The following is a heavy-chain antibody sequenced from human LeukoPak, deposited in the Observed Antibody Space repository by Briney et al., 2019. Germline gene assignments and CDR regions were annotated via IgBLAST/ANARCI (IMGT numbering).Heavy chain of an antibody. CDR2: ISGSGGST. V-gene: IGHV3-23*01. D-gene: IGHD4-17*01. CDR1: GFTFSSYA. CDR3: AKDGIHDYGDYVFSN. Sequence: PGASLRLSCAASGFTFSSYAMSWVRQAPGKGLEWVSAISGSGGSTYYADSVKGRFTISRDNPKNTLYLQMNSLRAEDTAVYYCAKDGIHDYGDYVFSNWGQGTLVTVSS. J-gene: IGHJ4*02.